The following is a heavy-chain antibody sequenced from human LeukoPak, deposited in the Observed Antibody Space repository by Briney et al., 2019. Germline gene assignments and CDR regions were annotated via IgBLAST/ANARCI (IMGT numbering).Heavy chain of an antibody. J-gene: IGHJ6*03. D-gene: IGHD2-2*01. Sequence: ASVKVSCKASGYTFTGYYMHWVRQAPGQGLEWMGWINPNSGGTDYAQKFQGRVTMTRDTSISTAYMELRRPRSDDTAVYYCARGLPAPADQYYMDVWGKGTTVTVSS. CDR3: ARGLPAPADQYYMDV. V-gene: IGHV1-2*02. CDR1: GYTFTGYY. CDR2: INPNSGGT.